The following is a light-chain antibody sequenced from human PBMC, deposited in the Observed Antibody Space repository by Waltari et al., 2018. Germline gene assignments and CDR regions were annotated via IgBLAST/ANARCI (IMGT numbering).Light chain of an antibody. CDR1: QSISSY. Sequence: DIQMTQSPSSLSASVGDRVTITCRASQSISSYLNWYQQKPGKAPKLLIYAASSLQSGVPSRFSGSGSGTDFTLTISSLQPEDFVTYYCQQSYSPGRTFGQGTKVEIK. J-gene: IGKJ1*01. CDR2: AAS. CDR3: QQSYSPGRT. V-gene: IGKV1-39*01.